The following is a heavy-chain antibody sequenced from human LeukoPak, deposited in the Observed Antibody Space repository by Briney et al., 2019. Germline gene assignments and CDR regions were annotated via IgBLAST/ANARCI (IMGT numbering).Heavy chain of an antibody. CDR3: AKDQLNRFCSGGSCSTTHDY. Sequence: GGSLRLSCAASGFTFSSYGMSWVRQAPGWGLEWVSGITGSTGRTHYADSVKGRFTISRDNSKNTLYLQMNSLRAEDTAVYYCAKDQLNRFCSGGSCSTTHDYWGQGTLVSVSS. CDR2: ITGSTGRT. CDR1: GFTFSSYG. V-gene: IGHV3-23*01. D-gene: IGHD2-15*01. J-gene: IGHJ4*02.